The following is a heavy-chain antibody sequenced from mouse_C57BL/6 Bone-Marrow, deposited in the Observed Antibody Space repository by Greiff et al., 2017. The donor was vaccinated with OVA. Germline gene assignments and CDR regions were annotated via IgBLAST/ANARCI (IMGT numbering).Heavy chain of an antibody. Sequence: VQLQQSGAELVRPGASVTLSCKASGYTFTDYEMHWVKQTPVHGLEWIGAIDPETGGTAYNQKFKGKAILTADKSSSTAYMELRSLTSEDSAVYYCTRRHGSSYGWYFDVWGTGTTVTVSS. J-gene: IGHJ1*03. CDR1: GYTFTDYE. D-gene: IGHD1-1*01. CDR3: TRRHGSSYGWYFDV. CDR2: IDPETGGT. V-gene: IGHV1-15*01.